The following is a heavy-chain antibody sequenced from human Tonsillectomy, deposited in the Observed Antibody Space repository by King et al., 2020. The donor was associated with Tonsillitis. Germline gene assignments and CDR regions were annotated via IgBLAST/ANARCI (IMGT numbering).Heavy chain of an antibody. V-gene: IGHV1-18*04. J-gene: IGHJ6*03. CDR1: GYTLTTHG. Sequence: QVQLVQSGGEVKNPGASVKVSCKASGYTLTTHGITWVRQAPGQGLEWMGWISSYNDNIKYAQKFQGRVTMTTDTSTSTAHMELRSLRSDDTAVYYCARWPEYYYYHYMDVWGNGTTVTVSS. CDR2: ISSYNDNI. CDR3: ARWPEYYYYHYMDV.